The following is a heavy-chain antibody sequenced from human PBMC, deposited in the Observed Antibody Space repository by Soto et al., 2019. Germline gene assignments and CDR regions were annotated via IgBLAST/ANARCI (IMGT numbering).Heavy chain of an antibody. D-gene: IGHD2-21*02. CDR2: ISAYNGNT. CDR1: GYTFTNYG. CDR3: ARQLAYCGGDWYPAGMDA. V-gene: IGHV1-18*01. J-gene: IGHJ6*02. Sequence: ASVKVSCKASGYTFTNYGISWVRQAPGQGLEWMGWISAYNGNTDYAQKLQGRVTMTRDTSISTAYMELSRLRSDDTAVYYCARQLAYCGGDWYPAGMDAWGQGTTVTVSS.